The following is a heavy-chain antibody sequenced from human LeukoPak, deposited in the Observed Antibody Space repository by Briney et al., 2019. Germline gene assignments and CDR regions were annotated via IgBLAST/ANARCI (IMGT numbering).Heavy chain of an antibody. CDR3: ARGTGPGTAESDY. Sequence: GASVKVSCKASGYTFTGYYMHWVRQAPGQGLEWMGWINPNSGGTNYAQKFQGRVTMTRDTSISTAYMELSRLRSDDTAVYYCARGTGPGTAESDYWGQGTLVTVSS. CDR1: GYTFTGYY. CDR2: INPNSGGT. J-gene: IGHJ4*02. D-gene: IGHD1-1*01. V-gene: IGHV1-2*02.